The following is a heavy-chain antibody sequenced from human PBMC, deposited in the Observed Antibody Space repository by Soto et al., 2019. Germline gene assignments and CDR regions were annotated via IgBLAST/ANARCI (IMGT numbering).Heavy chain of an antibody. V-gene: IGHV4-30-2*01. J-gene: IGHJ6*02. Sequence: QLQLQESGSGLVKPSQTLSLTCAVSGGSISSGGYSWSWIRQPPGKGLEWIGYIYHSGSTYYNPSLMRRVPISVDRSKFQFSLKLSSVTAADTAVYYCARAHYGDYGYGMDVWGQGTTVSVSS. CDR2: IYHSGST. D-gene: IGHD4-17*01. CDR3: ARAHYGDYGYGMDV. CDR1: GGSISSGGYS.